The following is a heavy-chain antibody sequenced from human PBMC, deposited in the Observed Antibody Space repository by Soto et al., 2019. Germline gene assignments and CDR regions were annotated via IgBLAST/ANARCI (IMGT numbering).Heavy chain of an antibody. CDR3: VKDGIAVYGAGKNAFDI. Sequence: EVQLLESGGGLAQPGGSLRLSCAASGFTFSSCGMSWVRQAPGKGLEWVSAMGGSGPTTYYADSVRGRFTITRDNSKNTVYLHMNSLRGDDTAVYYCVKDGIAVYGAGKNAFDIWGPGTMVNVSS. D-gene: IGHD6-19*01. CDR2: MGGSGPTT. J-gene: IGHJ3*02. V-gene: IGHV3-23*01. CDR1: GFTFSSCG.